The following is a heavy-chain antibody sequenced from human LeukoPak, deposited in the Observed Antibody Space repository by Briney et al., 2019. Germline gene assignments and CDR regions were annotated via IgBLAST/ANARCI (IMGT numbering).Heavy chain of an antibody. J-gene: IGHJ3*02. D-gene: IGHD2-15*01. V-gene: IGHV3-30*04. CDR2: ISYDGSNK. CDR1: GFTFSSYA. CDR3: ARVRVVVAATDAFDI. Sequence: GGSLRLSCAASGFTFSSYAMHWARQAPGKGLEWVAVISYDGSNKYYADSVKGRFTISRDNSKNTLYLQMNSLRAEDTAVYYCARVRVVVAATDAFDIWGQGTMVTVSS.